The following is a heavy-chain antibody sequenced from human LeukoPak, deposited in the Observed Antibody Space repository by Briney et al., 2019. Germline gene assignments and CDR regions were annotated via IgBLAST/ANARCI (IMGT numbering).Heavy chain of an antibody. CDR2: VFYSEST. D-gene: IGHD3-9*01. V-gene: IGHV4-59*07. CDR1: GRSISSVY. Sequence: SDPQTLTCSVCGRSISSVYWRCMRQPPGRGLEWIGYVFYSESTNYNPSFKSRVTISIDTSKAQFSLKLSAVVAADTGVYYCARFRDVLGYHYDMDVWGKGTRVSVSS. J-gene: IGHJ6*04. CDR3: ARFRDVLGYHYDMDV.